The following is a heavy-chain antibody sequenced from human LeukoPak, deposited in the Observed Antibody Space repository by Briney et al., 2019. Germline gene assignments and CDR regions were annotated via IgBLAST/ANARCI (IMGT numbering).Heavy chain of an antibody. Sequence: GASVKVSCKASGYTFTSYYMHWVRQAPGQGLEWMGLINPSGGSTSYAQKFQGRVTMTRDTSTSTVYMELSSLRSEDTAVYYCARGRRDTAMVNLFDYWGQGTLVTVSS. D-gene: IGHD5-18*01. CDR1: GYTFTSYY. CDR2: INPSGGST. CDR3: ARGRRDTAMVNLFDY. J-gene: IGHJ4*02. V-gene: IGHV1-46*01.